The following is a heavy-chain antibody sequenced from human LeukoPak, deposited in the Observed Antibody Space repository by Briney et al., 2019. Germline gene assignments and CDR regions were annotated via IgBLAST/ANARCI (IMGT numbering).Heavy chain of an antibody. D-gene: IGHD3-16*01. Sequence: ASVKVSCKASGYTFTDDYIHWVRQAPGQGLEWMGWMNPNSGNTGYAQKFQGRVTMTRNTSISTAYMELSSLRSEDTAVYYCARGTSYTVSHTYWGQGTLVTVSS. CDR1: GYTFTDDY. CDR3: ARGTSYTVSHTY. J-gene: IGHJ4*02. CDR2: MNPNSGNT. V-gene: IGHV1-8*02.